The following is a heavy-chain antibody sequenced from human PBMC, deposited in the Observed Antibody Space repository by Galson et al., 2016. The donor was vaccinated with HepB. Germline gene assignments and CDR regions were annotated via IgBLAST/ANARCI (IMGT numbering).Heavy chain of an antibody. CDR3: ATSGFGKLFEFGAFDI. CDR2: TYYRSKWYY. D-gene: IGHD3-10*01. Sequence: CAISGDSVSNNSGAWNWIRQSPSRGLEWLGRTYYRSKWYYDYAESVKSRIRFNPETSKNQFSLQLKYVTPEDTAVYYCATSGFGKLFEFGAFDIWGQGTTVTVSS. J-gene: IGHJ3*02. V-gene: IGHV6-1*01. CDR1: GDSVSNNSGA.